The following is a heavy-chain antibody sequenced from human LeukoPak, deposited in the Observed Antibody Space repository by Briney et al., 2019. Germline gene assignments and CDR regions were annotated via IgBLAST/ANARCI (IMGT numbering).Heavy chain of an antibody. V-gene: IGHV4-34*01. CDR2: IHHSGST. D-gene: IGHD5-24*01. Sequence: SETLSLTCAVYGGSFSGYYWSWIRQPPGKGLESIGEIHHSGSTNYNPSLKSRVTLSVDTSKNQFSLKLSSVTAADTAVYYCARSRGWLQSHPLGYWGQGTLVTVSS. J-gene: IGHJ4*02. CDR1: GGSFSGYY. CDR3: ARSRGWLQSHPLGY.